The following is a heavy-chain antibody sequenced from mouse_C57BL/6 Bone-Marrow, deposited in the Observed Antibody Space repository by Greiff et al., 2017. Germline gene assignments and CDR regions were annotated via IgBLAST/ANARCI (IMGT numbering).Heavy chain of an antibody. J-gene: IGHJ2*01. CDR2: IDPSDSYT. CDR3: ARSPTTALVGRTYFDY. Sequence: VQLQQPGAELVRPGTSVKLSCTASGYTFTSYWMHWVKQRPGQGLEWIGLIDPSDSYTNYTQKFQGKATLTVDTSSSTAYMPLSSLTSEDSADYSCARSPTTALVGRTYFDYWGKGTTLTVSS. D-gene: IGHD1-1*01. V-gene: IGHV1-59*01. CDR1: GYTFTSYW.